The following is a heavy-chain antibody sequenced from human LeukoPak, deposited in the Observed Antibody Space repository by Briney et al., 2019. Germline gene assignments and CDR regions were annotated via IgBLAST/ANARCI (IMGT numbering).Heavy chain of an antibody. D-gene: IGHD1-26*01. CDR3: ARVGKGSYPRNYFDY. Sequence: GESLKISCEGSGYDFTDYWIAWVRQLPGKGLEYMGIIYAGDSETRYSPSFQGQATMSADKSISIAYLQWSGLKASDTAMYYCARVGKGSYPRNYFDYWGQGTLVTVSS. CDR1: GYDFTDYW. CDR2: IYAGDSET. V-gene: IGHV5-51*01. J-gene: IGHJ4*02.